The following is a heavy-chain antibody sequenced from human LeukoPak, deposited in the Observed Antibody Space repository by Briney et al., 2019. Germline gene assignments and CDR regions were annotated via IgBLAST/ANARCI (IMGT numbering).Heavy chain of an antibody. CDR1: GFTVSSNY. V-gene: IGHV3-53*05. CDR2: IYAGGST. CDR3: ARAELLSLDY. D-gene: IGHD2-21*02. Sequence: GGSLRLSCAASGFTVSSNYMSWVRQAPGKGLEWVSVIYAGGSTYYADSVQGRLTISRDTSKNTLYLQMNSLRAEDTAMYYCARAELLSLDYWGQGTLVTVSS. J-gene: IGHJ4*02.